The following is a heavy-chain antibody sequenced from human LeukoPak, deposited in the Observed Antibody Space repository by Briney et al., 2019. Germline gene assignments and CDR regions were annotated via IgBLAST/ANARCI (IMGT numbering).Heavy chain of an antibody. D-gene: IGHD2-15*01. CDR3: AKNLRYCSGGSCYSEYFDN. CDR1: GFTFSSYA. Sequence: GGSRRLSCAASGFTFSSYAISWVRQAPGKGLEWVSAISGSGGGTYYADSVKGRFTISRDNSKNTLYLQMNSLRAEDTAVYYCAKNLRYCSGGSCYSEYFDNWGQGTLVTVSS. V-gene: IGHV3-23*01. CDR2: ISGSGGGT. J-gene: IGHJ4*02.